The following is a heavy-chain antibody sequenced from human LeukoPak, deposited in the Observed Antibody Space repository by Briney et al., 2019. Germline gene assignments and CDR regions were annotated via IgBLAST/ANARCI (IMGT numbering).Heavy chain of an antibody. Sequence: SSETLSLTCTISGYSISSGYYWGWIRRPPGKGLEWIGSIYHSGSTYYNPSLKSRVTISLDTSENQFSLKLSSVTAADTAVYYCARDLYSSGWGYFDYWGQGTLVTVSS. CDR3: ARDLYSSGWGYFDY. CDR1: GYSISSGYY. V-gene: IGHV4-38-2*02. J-gene: IGHJ4*02. D-gene: IGHD6-19*01. CDR2: IYHSGST.